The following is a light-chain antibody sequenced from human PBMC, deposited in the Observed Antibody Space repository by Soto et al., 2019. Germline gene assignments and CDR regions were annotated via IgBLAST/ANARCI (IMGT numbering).Light chain of an antibody. V-gene: IGKV3-11*01. CDR1: QSVTTY. Sequence: EIVLTQSPATLSLSPGDRATLSCRASQSVTTYLVWYQQKPGQAPRLLIYDASNRATGIPARFSGSGSVTDFTLTISSLEPEDFAVYYCQQRHNWPLTFGGGTKVEIK. CDR3: QQRHNWPLT. CDR2: DAS. J-gene: IGKJ4*01.